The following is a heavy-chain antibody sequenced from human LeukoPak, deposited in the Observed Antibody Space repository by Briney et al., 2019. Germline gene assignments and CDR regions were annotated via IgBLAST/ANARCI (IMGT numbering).Heavy chain of an antibody. CDR2: IYPGDSNT. Sequence: GESLKIPCKGSGYSFTSYWIGWVRQMPGKGLEWMGIIYPGDSNTRYSPSFQGQVTFSADKSISTAYLQWISLKASDTAMYFCARRSSLATRLFGYWGQGTLVTVSS. CDR3: ARRSSLATRLFGY. CDR1: GYSFTSYW. J-gene: IGHJ4*02. V-gene: IGHV5-51*01. D-gene: IGHD6-6*01.